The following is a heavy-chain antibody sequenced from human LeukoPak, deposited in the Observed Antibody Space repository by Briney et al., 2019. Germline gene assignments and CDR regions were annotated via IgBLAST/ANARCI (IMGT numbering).Heavy chain of an antibody. CDR1: GESFSGYS. J-gene: IGHJ2*01. Sequence: SETLSLTCVVYGESFSGYSWSWIRQPPGRGLEWIGEINQRRNTNYNPSLKSRVTISIDTSKNQFSLKLSSVTAADTAVYYCARHGWHAWYFDLWGRGTLVTVSS. V-gene: IGHV4-34*01. CDR2: INQRRNT. D-gene: IGHD6-19*01. CDR3: ARHGWHAWYFDL.